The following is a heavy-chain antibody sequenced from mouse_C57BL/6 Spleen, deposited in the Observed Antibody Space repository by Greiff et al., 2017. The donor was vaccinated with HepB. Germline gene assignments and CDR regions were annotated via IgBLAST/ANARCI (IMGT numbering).Heavy chain of an antibody. D-gene: IGHD1-1*01. V-gene: IGHV1-64*01. CDR1: GYTFTSYW. CDR2: IHPNSGST. CDR3: VYGSSYNYAMDY. Sequence: QVQLQQPGAELVKPGASVKLSCKASGYTFTSYWMHWVKQRPGQGLEWIGMIHPNSGSTNYNEKFKSKASLTVDKSSSTAYMQLSSLTSEDSAVYYCVYGSSYNYAMDYWGQGTSVTVSS. J-gene: IGHJ4*01.